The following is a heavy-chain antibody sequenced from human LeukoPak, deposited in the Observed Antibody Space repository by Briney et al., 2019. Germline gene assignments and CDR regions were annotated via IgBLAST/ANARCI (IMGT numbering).Heavy chain of an antibody. V-gene: IGHV3-30*18. CDR2: ISYDGSNK. CDR3: AKEHRRD. D-gene: IGHD2-21*01. CDR1: GFTFSSYG. J-gene: IGHJ4*02. Sequence: PGRPLRLSCAASGFTFSSYGMHWVRQAPGKGLEWVAVISYDGSNKYYADSVKGRFAISRDNSKNTLYLQMNSLRAEDTAVYYCAKEHRRDWGQGTLVTVSS.